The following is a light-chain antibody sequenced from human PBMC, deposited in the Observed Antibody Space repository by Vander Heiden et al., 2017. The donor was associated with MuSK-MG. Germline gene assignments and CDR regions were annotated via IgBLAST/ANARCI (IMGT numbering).Light chain of an antibody. V-gene: IGLV2-14*03. CDR2: DGS. CDR3: SSYTSSSTLGV. Sequence: SALTPPASVSGSPGPSITISCPGTSSDVGGDNYVSWYQQHPGKAPKLMIYDGSNRPSGVANRFSGSKSGNTASLTISGLQAEDEADYYCSSYTSSSTLGVFGGGTKLTVL. CDR1: SSDVGGDNY. J-gene: IGLJ2*01.